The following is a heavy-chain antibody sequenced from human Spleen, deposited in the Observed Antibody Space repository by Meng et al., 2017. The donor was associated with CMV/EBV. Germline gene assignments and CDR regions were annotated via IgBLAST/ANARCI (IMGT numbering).Heavy chain of an antibody. Sequence: SVKVSCKASGGTFSSYAISWVRQAPGQGLEWMGGIIPIFGTANYAQKFQGRVTITTDESTSTAHMELSSLRSEDTAVYYCAGATYYDFWSAPGGMDVWGQGTTVTVSS. CDR2: IIPIFGTA. CDR3: AGATYYDFWSAPGGMDV. J-gene: IGHJ6*02. D-gene: IGHD3-3*01. V-gene: IGHV1-69*05. CDR1: GGTFSSYA.